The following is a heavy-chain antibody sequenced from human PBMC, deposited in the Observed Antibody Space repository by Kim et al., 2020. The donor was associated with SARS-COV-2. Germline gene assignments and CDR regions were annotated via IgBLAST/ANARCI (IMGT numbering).Heavy chain of an antibody. J-gene: IGHJ4*02. CDR2: SEK. CDR3: ARDDGADY. V-gene: IGHV3-7*01. Sequence: SEKYSVDSVKGRLNISRDNAKNSLYLQMNSLRAEDTAVYYCARDDGADYWGQGTLVTVSS.